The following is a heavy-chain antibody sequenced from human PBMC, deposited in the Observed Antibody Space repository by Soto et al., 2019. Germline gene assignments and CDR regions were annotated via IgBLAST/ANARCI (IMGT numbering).Heavy chain of an antibody. J-gene: IGHJ4*02. Sequence: ASVKVSCKASGYTFSNFGIGWVRQAPGQGLEWVGWISPFNGHTHYGQKFRGRVTITKDTSASTAYMELSSLRSEDTAIYYCARDSSSTWWGSWYWGQGTLVTVSS. CDR3: ARDSSSTWWGSWY. CDR1: GYTFSNFG. CDR2: ISPFNGHT. D-gene: IGHD6-13*01. V-gene: IGHV1-18*01.